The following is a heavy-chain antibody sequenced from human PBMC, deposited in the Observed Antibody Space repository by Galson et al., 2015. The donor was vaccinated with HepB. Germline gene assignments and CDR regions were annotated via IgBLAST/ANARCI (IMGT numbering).Heavy chain of an antibody. J-gene: IGHJ6*02. CDR1: GGSITNYY. V-gene: IGHV4-59*01. CDR3: ARGKYYDILTGYYEYYGMDV. CDR2: IYYSGST. D-gene: IGHD3-9*01. Sequence: ETLSLTCTVSGGSITNYYWNWIRQPPGKGLEYIGYIYYSGSTNYNPSLKSRVTISVDTSKNQFSLKLNSVTAADTAVYYCARGKYYDILTGYYEYYGMDVWGQGTTVTVSS.